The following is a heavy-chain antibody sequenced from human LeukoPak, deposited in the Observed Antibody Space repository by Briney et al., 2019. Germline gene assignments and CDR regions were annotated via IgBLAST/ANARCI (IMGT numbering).Heavy chain of an antibody. Sequence: GGSLRLSCAASGFTFSSYAMSWVREAPGKGLEWVSSISGNGGSTYYAVSVQGRFTISRDNSKNTLYLQMNSLKVEDTAVYYCAKNRWAARIIIDAFDIWGQGTMVTVSS. CDR3: AKNRWAARIIIDAFDI. V-gene: IGHV3-23*01. D-gene: IGHD6-6*01. J-gene: IGHJ3*02. CDR1: GFTFSSYA. CDR2: ISGNGGST.